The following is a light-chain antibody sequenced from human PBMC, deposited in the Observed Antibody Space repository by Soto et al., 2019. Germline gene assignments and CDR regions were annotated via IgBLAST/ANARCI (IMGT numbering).Light chain of an antibody. Sequence: QSVLTQPPSVSAAPGQRVSISCSGGSSNIGKNSVSWYQQLPATAPKLLIYDDHQRPSGIPDRFSASKCGTSATLDITGLQPADEADYYCATWDLTLSAGVLFGGGTKVTVL. CDR3: ATWDLTLSAGVL. CDR2: DDH. CDR1: SSNIGKNS. J-gene: IGLJ2*01. V-gene: IGLV1-51*01.